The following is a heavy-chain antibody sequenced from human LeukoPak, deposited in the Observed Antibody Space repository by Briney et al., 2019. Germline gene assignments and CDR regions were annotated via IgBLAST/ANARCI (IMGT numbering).Heavy chain of an antibody. V-gene: IGHV4-4*09. CDR2: IWTSGIT. CDR1: GGSISGHY. J-gene: IGHJ5*02. Sequence: PSETLSLTCTVSGGSISGHYWSWIRRSPGRGLEWIGNIWTSGITKYNPSLNSRVTILIDTSKSQVYLKVRSMTAADAAVYYCARQAQDGTDNYFDPWGQGTLVTVSS. D-gene: IGHD1-14*01. CDR3: ARQAQDGTDNYFDP.